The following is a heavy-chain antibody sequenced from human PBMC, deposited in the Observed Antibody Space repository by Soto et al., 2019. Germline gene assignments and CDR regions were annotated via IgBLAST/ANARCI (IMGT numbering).Heavy chain of an antibody. CDR3: AREAVSGRTGFDY. D-gene: IGHD6-19*01. CDR2: VNAYNGNT. V-gene: IGHV1-18*01. J-gene: IGHJ4*02. CDR1: GYTFTSYG. Sequence: ASVKVSCKASGYTFTSYGISWVRQAPGQGLEWMGWVNAYNGNTNYAQKFQGRVTMTTDTSTSTAYVELRSLRSDDTAVYYCAREAVSGRTGFDYWGQGTLVTVSS.